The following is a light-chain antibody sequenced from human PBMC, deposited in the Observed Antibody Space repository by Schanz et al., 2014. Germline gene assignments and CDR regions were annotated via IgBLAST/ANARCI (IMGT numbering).Light chain of an antibody. CDR2: DVS. V-gene: IGLV2-11*01. Sequence: QSALTQPRSLSGSPGQSVTISCTGTSSDVGGYNYVSWYQQHPGKVPKLMIYDVSKRPSGVPDRFSGSKSGNTASLTISGLQAEDEADYYCSSYADSSTLFGPGTKLTVL. CDR3: SSYADSSTL. CDR1: SSDVGGYNY. J-gene: IGLJ1*01.